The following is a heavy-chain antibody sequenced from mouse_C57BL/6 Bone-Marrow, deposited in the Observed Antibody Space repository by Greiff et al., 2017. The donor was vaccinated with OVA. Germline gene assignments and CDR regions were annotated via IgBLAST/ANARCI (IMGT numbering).Heavy chain of an antibody. D-gene: IGHD3-2*02. CDR3: ARSAQPYAMDY. CDR2: INPYNGGT. CDR1: GYTFTDYY. J-gene: IGHJ4*01. V-gene: IGHV1-19*01. Sequence: EVKLMESGPVLVKPGASVKMSCKASGYTFTDYYMNWVKQSHGKSLEWIGVINPYNGGTSYNQQFKGKATLTVDKSSSTAYMELNSLTSEDSAVYYCARSAQPYAMDYWGQGTSVTVSS.